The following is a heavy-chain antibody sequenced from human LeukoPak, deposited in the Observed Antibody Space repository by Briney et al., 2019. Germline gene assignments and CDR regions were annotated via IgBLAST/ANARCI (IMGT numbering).Heavy chain of an antibody. CDR2: ISAYNGNT. Sequence: ASVKVSCKASGYTFTNYGINWVRQAPGQGLEWMGWISAYNGNTNYAQKLQGRVTMTTDTSTSTAYMELRSLRSDDTAVYYCARVQTTFTYYYGSGSYLPPPSYWGQGTLVTVSS. J-gene: IGHJ4*02. D-gene: IGHD3-10*01. CDR3: ARVQTTFTYYYGSGSYLPPPSY. CDR1: GYTFTNYG. V-gene: IGHV1-18*01.